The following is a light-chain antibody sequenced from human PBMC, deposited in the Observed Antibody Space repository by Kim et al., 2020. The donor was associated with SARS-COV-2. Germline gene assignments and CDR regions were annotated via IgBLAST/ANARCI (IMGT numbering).Light chain of an antibody. V-gene: IGKV1-39*01. J-gene: IGKJ5*01. CDR1: QDLNTY. CDR3: QQSYDTPI. CDR2: AAT. Sequence: DSQMTQSPSSLSASVGDRVTITCRTSQDLNTYMNWYQHKPGKAPKLLIYAATTLQDGVPSRFSGNTSGTYFTLTINSLQPDDFATYYCQQSYDTPIFGQGTRLEIK.